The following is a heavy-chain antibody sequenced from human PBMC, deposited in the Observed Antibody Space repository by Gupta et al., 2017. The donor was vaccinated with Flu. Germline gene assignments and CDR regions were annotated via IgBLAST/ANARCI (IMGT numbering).Heavy chain of an antibody. CDR3: AREQGGTVAGTSDAFDI. Sequence: QVQLVQSGAEVKKPGSSVKVSCKASGGTFSSYAISWVRQAPGQGLEWMGGIIPIFGTANYAQKFQGRVTITADKSTSTAYMELSSLRSEDTAVYYCAREQGGTVAGTSDAFDIWGQGTMVTVAS. CDR1: GGTFSSYA. V-gene: IGHV1-69*06. J-gene: IGHJ3*02. CDR2: IIPIFGTA. D-gene: IGHD6-19*01.